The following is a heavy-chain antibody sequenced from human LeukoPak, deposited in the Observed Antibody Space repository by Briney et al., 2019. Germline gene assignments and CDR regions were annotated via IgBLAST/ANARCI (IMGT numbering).Heavy chain of an antibody. D-gene: IGHD5-18*01. CDR1: GFTFSNAW. V-gene: IGHV4-4*02. Sequence: KPGGSLRLSCAASGFTFSNAWMSWVRQAPGKGLEWVGEIYHSGSTNYNPSLKSRVTISVDKSKNQFSLKLSSVTAADTAVYYCARDEGGLLGVDTAMVKAFDIWGQGTMVTVSS. CDR3: ARDEGGLLGVDTAMVKAFDI. J-gene: IGHJ3*02. CDR2: IYHSGST.